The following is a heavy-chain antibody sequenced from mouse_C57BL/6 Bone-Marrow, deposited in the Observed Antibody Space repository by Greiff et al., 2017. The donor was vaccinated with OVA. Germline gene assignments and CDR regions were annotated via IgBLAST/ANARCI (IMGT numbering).Heavy chain of an antibody. J-gene: IGHJ2*01. CDR2: IYPGGGYT. D-gene: IGHD1-1*01. CDR3: CPPTVVAKDY. V-gene: IGHV1-63*01. CDR1: GYTFTNYW. Sequence: QVQLQQSGAELVRPGTSVKMSCKASGYTFTNYWIGWAKQRPGHGLEWIGDIYPGGGYTNYNEKFKGKATLTADKSSSTAYMQFSSLTSEDYAIYYLCPPTVVAKDYWGQGTTLTVSS.